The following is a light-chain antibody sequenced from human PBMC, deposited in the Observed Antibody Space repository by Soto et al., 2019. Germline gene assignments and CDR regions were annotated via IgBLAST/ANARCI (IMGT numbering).Light chain of an antibody. CDR3: QQSYSTPLT. J-gene: IGKJ4*01. Sequence: DIQMTQSPSSLSASGGERVTSSCRASQSISSYLNWYQQKPGKAPKLLIYAASSLQSGVPSRFSGSGSGTDFTLTISSLQPEDFATYYCQQSYSTPLTFGGGTKVDIK. V-gene: IGKV1-39*01. CDR2: AAS. CDR1: QSISSY.